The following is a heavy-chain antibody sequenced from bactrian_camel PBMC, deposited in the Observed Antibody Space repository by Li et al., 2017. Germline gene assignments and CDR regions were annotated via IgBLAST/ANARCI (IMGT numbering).Heavy chain of an antibody. J-gene: IGHJ4*01. CDR2: ITSDDIP. CDR1: GYSYSSYC. CDR3: AAGQAICSGGTWWFAPYNY. D-gene: IGHD7*01. Sequence: QVQLVESGGGSVQAGGSLRLSCAVSGYSYSSYCMGWFRQGPGKEREGVARITSDDIPTYADSVKGRFTISQDNAKNTLYLQMNSLKAEDTAMYYCAAGQAICSGGTWWFAPYNYWGRGTQVTVS. V-gene: IGHV3S53*01.